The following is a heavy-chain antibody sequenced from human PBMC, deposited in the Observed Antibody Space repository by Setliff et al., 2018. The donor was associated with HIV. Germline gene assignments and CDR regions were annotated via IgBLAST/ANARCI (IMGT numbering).Heavy chain of an antibody. CDR1: GFSFGVYV. CDR2: IRSKANGGTT. J-gene: IGHJ4*02. Sequence: GGSMRLSCTASGFSFGVYVMKWVRQAPGKGREWVGFIRSKANGGTTESAESVKGRFTISRDDSKSIAYLQMNSLKTEDTAVYYCNTDHVADYVWGTAYFDYWGQGTLVTVSS. CDR3: NTDHVADYVWGTAYFDY. D-gene: IGHD3-16*01. V-gene: IGHV3-49*04.